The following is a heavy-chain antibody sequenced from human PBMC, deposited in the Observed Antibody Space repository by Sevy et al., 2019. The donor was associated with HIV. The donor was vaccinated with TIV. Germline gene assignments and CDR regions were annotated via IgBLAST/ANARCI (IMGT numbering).Heavy chain of an antibody. CDR3: TRQGEEGGFDY. Sequence: GGSLRLSCAASGFTFSSYGMHWVRQAPGKGLEWVAVISYDGSNKYYAGSVKGRFTISRDNSKNTLYLQMNSLRAEDTAVYYCTRQGEEGGFDYWGQGTLVTVSS. J-gene: IGHJ4*02. CDR1: GFTFSSYG. CDR2: ISYDGSNK. D-gene: IGHD1-26*01. V-gene: IGHV3-30*03.